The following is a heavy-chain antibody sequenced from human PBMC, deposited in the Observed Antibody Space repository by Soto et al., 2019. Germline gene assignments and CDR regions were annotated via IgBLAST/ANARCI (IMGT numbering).Heavy chain of an antibody. CDR2: VNWNGGST. Sequence: GGSLRPSSAASGFTFEDYGMSWARQAPGKGLEWVSGVNWNGGSTGYADSVKGRFTISRDNAKNSLYLQMNSLRAEDTAFYYCVRGASLNFDYWGQGTLVTVSS. J-gene: IGHJ4*02. D-gene: IGHD1-26*01. CDR3: VRGASLNFDY. V-gene: IGHV3-20*04. CDR1: GFTFEDYG.